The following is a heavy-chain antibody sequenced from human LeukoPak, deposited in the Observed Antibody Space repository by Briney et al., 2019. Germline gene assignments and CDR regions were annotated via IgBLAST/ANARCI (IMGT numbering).Heavy chain of an antibody. Sequence: PSETLSLTCTVSGGSISGYYWSWIRQPPGKGLEWLGEINHSGSTNYNPSLKSRVTISVDTSKNQFSLKLSSVTAADTAVYYCARVQLGYSSSWYRIDPWGQGTLVTVSS. D-gene: IGHD6-13*01. CDR3: ARVQLGYSSSWYRIDP. V-gene: IGHV4-34*01. CDR1: GGSISGYY. CDR2: INHSGST. J-gene: IGHJ5*02.